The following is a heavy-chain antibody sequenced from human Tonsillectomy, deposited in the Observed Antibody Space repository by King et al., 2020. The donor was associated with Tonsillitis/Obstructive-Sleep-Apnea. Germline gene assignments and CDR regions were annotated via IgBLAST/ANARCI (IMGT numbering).Heavy chain of an antibody. Sequence: EVQLVESGGGLVQPGGSLRLSCAASGFDFSHYAMSWVRQAPGKGLEWVSAISGRGGSTYYADSVKGRFTISRDNSENTLYLQMNSLRAEDTAIYYCAKDRIVVIPAAKTSYSYYYMDVWGTGNTVTVS. V-gene: IGHV3-23*04. D-gene: IGHD2-2*01. CDR1: GFDFSHYA. CDR3: AKDRIVVIPAAKTSYSYYYMDV. CDR2: ISGRGGST. J-gene: IGHJ6*03.